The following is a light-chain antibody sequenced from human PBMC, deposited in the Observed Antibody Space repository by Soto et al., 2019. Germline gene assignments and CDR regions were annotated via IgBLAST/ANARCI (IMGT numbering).Light chain of an antibody. Sequence: DIVMTQSPLSLTVTPGEPASISCRSSQSLLHTNGYNYLEWYLQRPGQSPQLLIYLGSSRASGVPNRFTGSGSGTEFTLKISRVEAEDVGVYYCMQSLQTWTFGQGTKVEIK. CDR2: LGS. CDR1: QSLLHTNGYNY. V-gene: IGKV2-28*01. J-gene: IGKJ1*01. CDR3: MQSLQTWT.